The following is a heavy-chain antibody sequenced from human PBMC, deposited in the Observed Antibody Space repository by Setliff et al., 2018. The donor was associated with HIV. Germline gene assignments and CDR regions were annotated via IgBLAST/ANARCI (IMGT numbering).Heavy chain of an antibody. Sequence: SETLSLTCTVSGGPISSHYWSWIRQPPGKGLEWIGYIYYSGSTNHNPALKSRVTISVDTSKNQFSLRLSSVTAADTAVYYCARGYYDFWSGPFKYYYYYMDVWGKGTTVTVS. CDR3: ARGYYDFWSGPFKYYYYYMDV. J-gene: IGHJ6*03. CDR2: IYYSGST. CDR1: GGPISSHY. D-gene: IGHD3-3*01. V-gene: IGHV4-59*11.